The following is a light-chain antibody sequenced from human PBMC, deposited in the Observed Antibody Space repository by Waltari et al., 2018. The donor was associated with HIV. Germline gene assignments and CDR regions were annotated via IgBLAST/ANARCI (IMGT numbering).Light chain of an antibody. J-gene: IGLJ2*01. CDR3: QVWYTSTDHGVV. V-gene: IGLV3-21*02. Sequence: SYVLAQPPSVSVAPGQTARITCGGNYIGSKSVHWYQQKPGQAPVLVVYNDGDRPSGIPERFSGSNSGNTATLTISRVEAGDEADYYCQVWYTSTDHGVVFGGGTKLTVL. CDR1: YIGSKS. CDR2: NDG.